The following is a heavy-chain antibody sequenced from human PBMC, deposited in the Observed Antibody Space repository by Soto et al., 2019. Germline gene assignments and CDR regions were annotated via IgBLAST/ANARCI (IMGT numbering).Heavy chain of an antibody. Sequence: QVQLQESGPGLVRPSETLSLACTVSGGSVSSGSYNWNWIRQPPGKGLEWIGYIYNSGSTNYNPSLKSRVTISVDTSKNQFSLTLSSVTAADTAVYFCASGVVGATFSDYWGQGTLVTVSS. CDR1: GGSVSSGSYN. J-gene: IGHJ4*02. CDR2: IYNSGST. CDR3: ASGVVGATFSDY. D-gene: IGHD1-26*01. V-gene: IGHV4-61*01.